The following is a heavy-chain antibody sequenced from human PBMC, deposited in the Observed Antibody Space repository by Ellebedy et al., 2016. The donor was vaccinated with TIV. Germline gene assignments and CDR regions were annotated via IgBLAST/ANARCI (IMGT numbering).Heavy chain of an antibody. Sequence: GESLKISXAASGFAVSSNYMSWVRRAPGKGLEWVSLIHSTGTTYYADSVQGRFTISRDNTKNTLYLQLSSLRADDTAVYYCARDSGSYPFDYWGQGTLVTVSS. CDR2: IHSTGTT. D-gene: IGHD1-26*01. V-gene: IGHV3-53*01. J-gene: IGHJ4*02. CDR3: ARDSGSYPFDY. CDR1: GFAVSSNY.